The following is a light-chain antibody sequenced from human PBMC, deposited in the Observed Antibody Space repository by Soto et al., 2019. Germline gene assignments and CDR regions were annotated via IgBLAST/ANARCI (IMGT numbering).Light chain of an antibody. CDR1: QSISSW. CDR3: QQSYILPRT. Sequence: DIQMTQSPSTLSASVGDRVTITCRASQSISSWLAWYQQKPGKAPKRLIYAASSLQSGVPSRFSGSGSGTEFALIISSLQPEDSATYFCQQSYILPRTFGRGIKVDIK. J-gene: IGKJ4*02. V-gene: IGKV1-5*01. CDR2: AAS.